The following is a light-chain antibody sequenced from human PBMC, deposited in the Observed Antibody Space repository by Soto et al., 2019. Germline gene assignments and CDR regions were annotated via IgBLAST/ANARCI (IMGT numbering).Light chain of an antibody. Sequence: QSALTQPASVSGSPGQSITISCTGTSSDIGTYNSVSWYQQHAGKVPKLMIYDVTNRPSGVSDRFSGSKSGNTASLTISGLQAEAEADYYCTSYTTSSTLVFGGGTKLTVL. CDR2: DVT. J-gene: IGLJ2*01. CDR3: TSYTTSSTLV. V-gene: IGLV2-14*01. CDR1: SSDIGTYNS.